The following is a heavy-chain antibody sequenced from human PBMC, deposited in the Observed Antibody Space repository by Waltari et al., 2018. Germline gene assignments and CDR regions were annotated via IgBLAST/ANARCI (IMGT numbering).Heavy chain of an antibody. D-gene: IGHD2-21*02. V-gene: IGHV4-59*01. Sequence: QVQLQESGPGLVKPSETLSLTCTVSGGSISSYYWSWIRQPPGKGLEWIGYIYYSGSTNYNPALKSRVTISVDTSKNQFSLKLSSVTAADTAVYYCARENWAYGGNSDAFDIWGQGTMVTVSS. J-gene: IGHJ3*02. CDR3: ARENWAYGGNSDAFDI. CDR1: GGSISSYY. CDR2: IYYSGST.